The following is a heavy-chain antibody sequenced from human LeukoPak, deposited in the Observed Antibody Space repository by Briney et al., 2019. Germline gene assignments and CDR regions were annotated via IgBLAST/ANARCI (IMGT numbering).Heavy chain of an antibody. CDR1: GFTFDDYD. CDR2: INWSGGST. D-gene: IGHD3-10*02. J-gene: IGHJ6*04. Sequence: PGGSLRLSCAASGFTFDDYDMSWVRQAPGKGLEWVSGINWSGGSTDYADSVKGRFTISRDNAKKSLFLQMNSLRAEDTAVYYCAELGITMIGGVWGKGTTVTISS. V-gene: IGHV3-20*04. CDR3: AELGITMIGGV.